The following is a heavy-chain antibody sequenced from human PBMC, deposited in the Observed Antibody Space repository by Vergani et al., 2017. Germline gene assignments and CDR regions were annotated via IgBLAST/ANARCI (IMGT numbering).Heavy chain of an antibody. CDR2: IIPILGIA. Sequence: QVQLVQSGAEVKKPGASVKVSCKASGYTFTSYGISWVRQAPGQGLEWMGRIIPILGIANYAQKFQGRVTITADKSTSTAYMELSSLRSEDTAVYYCVSGAYYYDSSGNYGMDVWGQGTTVTVSS. CDR1: GYTFTSYG. D-gene: IGHD3-22*01. J-gene: IGHJ6*02. CDR3: VSGAYYYDSSGNYGMDV. V-gene: IGHV1-69*04.